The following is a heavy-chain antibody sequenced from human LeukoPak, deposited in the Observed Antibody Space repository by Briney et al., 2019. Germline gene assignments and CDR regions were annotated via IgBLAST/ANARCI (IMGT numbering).Heavy chain of an antibody. CDR3: ARVYIYYYYYMDV. CDR2: INPNSGGT. V-gene: IGHV1-2*02. CDR1: GNTFTGYY. Sequence: ASVKVSCKASGNTFTGYYMHWVRQAPGQGLEWMGWINPNSGGTNYAQKFQGRVTMTRDTSISTAYMELSRLRSDDTAVYYCARVYIYYYYYMDVWGKGTTVTVSS. D-gene: IGHD3-10*01. J-gene: IGHJ6*03.